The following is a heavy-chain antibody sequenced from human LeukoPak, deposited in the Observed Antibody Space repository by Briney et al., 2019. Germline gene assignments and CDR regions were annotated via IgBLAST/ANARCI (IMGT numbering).Heavy chain of an antibody. J-gene: IGHJ5*02. V-gene: IGHV3-21*01. CDR3: ARDRGLDGSGSWSDP. CDR1: GITFSSNS. Sequence: GGSLRLSCADSGITFSSNSMNWVRQAPGKGLEWVSSISFSSSYIYYADSVKGRFTISRDNAKNSLYLQMTSMRGEDTAVYYCARDRGLDGSGSWSDPWGQGTLVTVSS. D-gene: IGHD3-10*01. CDR2: ISFSSSYI.